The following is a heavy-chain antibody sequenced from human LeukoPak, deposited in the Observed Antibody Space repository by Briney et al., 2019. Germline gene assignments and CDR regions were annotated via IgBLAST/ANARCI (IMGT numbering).Heavy chain of an antibody. V-gene: IGHV1-2*02. J-gene: IGHJ5*02. D-gene: IGHD3-22*01. Sequence: ASVKVSCKASGYTFTGYYMHWVRQAPGQGLEWMGWINLNSGGTNYAQKFQGRVTMTRDTSISTAYMELSRLRSDDTAVYYCARDLVGSNYYDSSGYFNWFDPWGQGTLVTVSS. CDR2: INLNSGGT. CDR3: ARDLVGSNYYDSSGYFNWFDP. CDR1: GYTFTGYY.